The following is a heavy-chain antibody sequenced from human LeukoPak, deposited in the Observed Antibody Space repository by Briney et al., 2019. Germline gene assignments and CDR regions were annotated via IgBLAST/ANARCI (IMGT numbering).Heavy chain of an antibody. CDR2: IDSGGHT. J-gene: IGHJ4*02. D-gene: IGHD6-19*01. Sequence: GGSLRLSCAASGFIVSSRYMSWVRQAPGKGLEWVSAIDSGGHTYYADSVKGRFTISRDNSKNKLHLQINSLRAEDTAVYYCARDLVGSSGWWDFDSWGQGTLVTVSS. CDR1: GFIVSSRY. CDR3: ARDLVGSSGWWDFDS. V-gene: IGHV3-66*01.